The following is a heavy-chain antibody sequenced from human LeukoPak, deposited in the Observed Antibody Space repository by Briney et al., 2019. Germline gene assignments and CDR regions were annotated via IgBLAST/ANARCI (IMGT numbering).Heavy chain of an antibody. CDR1: GFTFRSYA. CDR3: ARGGSTRIYYFDY. V-gene: IGHV3-23*01. J-gene: IGHJ4*02. CDR2: ISDSGGTI. Sequence: GGSLRLSCAASGFTFRSYAMTWVRQAPGKGLEWVSAISDSGGTIYYADSVKGRFTISRDNFKNTLYLQMNSLRAEDTAVYYCARGGSTRIYYFDYWGQGTLVTVSS.